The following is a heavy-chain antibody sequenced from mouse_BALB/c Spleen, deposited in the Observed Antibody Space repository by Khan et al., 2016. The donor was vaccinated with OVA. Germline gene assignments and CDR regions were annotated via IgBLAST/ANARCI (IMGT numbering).Heavy chain of an antibody. Sequence: QIQLVQSGPELKKPGETVRISCKASGYTFTTAGIQWVQKMPGKGLKWIGWINTHSGVPKYAEDFKGRFAFSLEISVNTAYLQITNLKNEDTATYFCAGGGAAYHRSDGGAMAYWGQGTSVTVSA. V-gene: IGHV9-4*02. CDR2: INTHSGVP. CDR3: AGGGAAYHRSDGGAMAY. D-gene: IGHD2-12*01. J-gene: IGHJ4*01. CDR1: GYTFTTAG.